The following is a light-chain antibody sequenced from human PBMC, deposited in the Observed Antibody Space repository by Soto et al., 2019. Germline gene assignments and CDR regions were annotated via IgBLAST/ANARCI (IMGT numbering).Light chain of an antibody. CDR1: SSDVGGYNY. V-gene: IGLV2-8*01. CDR2: EVT. Sequence: QSALTQPPSASWSPGQSVTISCTGTSSDVGGYNYVSWYQHHPGKAPKLMILEVTKRPSGVPDRFSGSKSGNTASLTVSGLQAEDEAYYYCSSRAGSSPYVFGTGTKLTVL. J-gene: IGLJ1*01. CDR3: SSRAGSSPYV.